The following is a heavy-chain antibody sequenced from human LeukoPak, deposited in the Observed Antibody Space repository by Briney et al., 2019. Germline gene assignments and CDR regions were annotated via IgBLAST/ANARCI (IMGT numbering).Heavy chain of an antibody. CDR1: GFTFGDYA. D-gene: IGHD6-19*01. J-gene: IGHJ4*02. CDR2: IRSKAYGGTT. CDR3: ILGSGWYGSNFDY. V-gene: IGHV3-49*04. Sequence: PGGSLRLSCTASGFTFGDYAMSWVRQAPGKGLEWVGFIRSKAYGGTTEYAASVKGRFTISRDDSKSIAYLQMNSLKTEDTAVYYCILGSGWYGSNFDYWGQGTLVTVSS.